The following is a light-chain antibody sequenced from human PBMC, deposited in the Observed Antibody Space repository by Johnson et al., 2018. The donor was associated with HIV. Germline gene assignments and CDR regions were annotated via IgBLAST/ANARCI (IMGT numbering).Light chain of an antibody. V-gene: IGLV1-44*01. CDR3: AAWDDSLNGFYV. CDR1: SSNIGSNT. Sequence: QSVLTQSPSASGTPGQRVTISCSGSSSNIGSNTVNWHQQLPGTAPKLLIYRNNQRPSGVPARFSGSKSGTSASLAISGLQAEDEADYYCAAWDDSLNGFYVFGTGTKVTVL. CDR2: RNN. J-gene: IGLJ1*01.